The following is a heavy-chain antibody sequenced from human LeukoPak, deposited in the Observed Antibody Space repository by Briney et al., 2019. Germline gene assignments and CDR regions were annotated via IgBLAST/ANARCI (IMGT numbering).Heavy chain of an antibody. V-gene: IGHV3-23*01. CDR3: AGGDYNWNGFDP. Sequence: GGSLRLSCEVSRFSFSSYAMTWVRQAPGKGLEWVSAISGRGDRTSYADSVKGRVTIPRDNSKNSLYLQVNSLRVEDTAIYYCAGGDYNWNGFDPWGQGTLVTVSS. J-gene: IGHJ5*02. CDR1: RFSFSSYA. CDR2: ISGRGDRT. D-gene: IGHD1-20*01.